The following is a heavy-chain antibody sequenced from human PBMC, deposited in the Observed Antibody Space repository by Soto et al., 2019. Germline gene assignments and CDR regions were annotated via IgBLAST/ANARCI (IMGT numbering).Heavy chain of an antibody. CDR1: GGSISSGGYY. Sequence: QVQLQESGPGLVKPSQTLSLTCTVSGGSISSGGYYWSWIRQHPGKGLEWIGYIYYSESTHYNPSLKRRVTISVATSKTQLSLKLSSVAAADTAVYYCARAWGGYFDYWGQGTLVTVSS. D-gene: IGHD3-16*01. V-gene: IGHV4-31*03. CDR2: IYYSEST. CDR3: ARAWGGYFDY. J-gene: IGHJ4*02.